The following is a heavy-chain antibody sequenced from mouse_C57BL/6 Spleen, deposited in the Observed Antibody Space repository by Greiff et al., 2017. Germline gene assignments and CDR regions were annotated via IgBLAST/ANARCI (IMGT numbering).Heavy chain of an antibody. Sequence: EVKLVESGGGLVKPGGSLKLSCAASGFTFSSYAMSWVRQTPEQRLEWVATISDGGSYTYYPDNVKGRFTISRDNAKNNLYLQMSHLKSEDTAMYYCARDQDYYGSSSYWYFDVWGTGTTVTVSS. CDR3: ARDQDYYGSSSYWYFDV. V-gene: IGHV5-4*01. D-gene: IGHD1-1*01. CDR2: ISDGGSYT. CDR1: GFTFSSYA. J-gene: IGHJ1*03.